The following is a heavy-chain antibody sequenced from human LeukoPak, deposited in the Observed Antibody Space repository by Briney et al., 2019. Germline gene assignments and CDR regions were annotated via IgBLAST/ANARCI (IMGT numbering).Heavy chain of an antibody. CDR3: ARELDY. V-gene: IGHV3-48*02. CDR1: GYTFSGYS. J-gene: IGHJ4*02. Sequence: GGSLRLSCAASGYTFSGYSMNWVRQAPGNGLEWVSYISSRSSTIYYADSVKGRFTISRDNAKNSLYLQMNSLRDEDTAVYYCARELDYWGQGTLVTVSS. CDR2: ISSRSSTI.